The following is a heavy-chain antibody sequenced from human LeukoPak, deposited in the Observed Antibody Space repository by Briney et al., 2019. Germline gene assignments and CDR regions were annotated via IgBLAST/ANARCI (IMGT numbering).Heavy chain of an antibody. CDR2: INHSGST. D-gene: IGHD6-13*01. CDR1: GGSFSGYY. Sequence: PSETLSLTCAAYGGSFSGYYWSWIRQPPGKGLEWIGEINHSGSTNYNPSLKSRVTISVDTSKNQFSLKLSSVTAADTAVYYCAREVAAAGRGWFDPWGQGTLVAVSS. J-gene: IGHJ5*02. V-gene: IGHV4-34*01. CDR3: AREVAAAGRGWFDP.